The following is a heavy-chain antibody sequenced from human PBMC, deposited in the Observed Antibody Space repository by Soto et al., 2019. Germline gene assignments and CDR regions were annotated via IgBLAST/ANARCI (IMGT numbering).Heavy chain of an antibody. V-gene: IGHV3-9*01. CDR3: AKSHTTSVWYVTTYY. CDR1: GFTFGDYA. Sequence: VQLVETGGGLVQPGRSLRLSCAASGFTFGDYAMQWVRKAPGKGLEWVSAISWNSGSIDNADSVKGRITISRDNAKNSLYLQMNSLRAEDTALYYCAKSHTTSVWYVTTYYWGQGTRVTVSS. D-gene: IGHD6-19*01. J-gene: IGHJ4*02. CDR2: ISWNSGSI.